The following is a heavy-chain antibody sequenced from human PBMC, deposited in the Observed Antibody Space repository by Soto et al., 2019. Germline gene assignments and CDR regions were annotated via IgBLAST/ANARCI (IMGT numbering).Heavy chain of an antibody. V-gene: IGHV4-34*01. J-gene: IGHJ3*02. D-gene: IGHD5-18*01. CDR1: GGSFSGYY. CDR2: INHSGST. CDR3: ASVTGPGAFDI. Sequence: QVQLQQWGAGLLKPSETLSLTCAVYGGSFSGYYWSWIRQPPGKGLEWIGEINHSGSTNYNPSLKSRVTISVDTSKNQFSLKLSSVTAEDTAVYYCASVTGPGAFDIWGQGTMVTVSS.